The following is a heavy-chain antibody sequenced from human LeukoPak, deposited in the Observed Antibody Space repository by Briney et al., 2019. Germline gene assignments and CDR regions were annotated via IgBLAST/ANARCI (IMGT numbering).Heavy chain of an antibody. D-gene: IGHD3-10*01. CDR1: GGSISSSSYY. Sequence: SETLSLTCTVSGGSISSSSYYWGWIRQPPGKGLEWIGYIYHSGSTYYNPSPKSRVTISVDRSKNQFSLKLSSVTAADTAVYYCAREGITMVRGVIRRWFDPWGQGTLVTVSS. V-gene: IGHV4-30-2*01. CDR3: AREGITMVRGVIRRWFDP. CDR2: IYHSGST. J-gene: IGHJ5*02.